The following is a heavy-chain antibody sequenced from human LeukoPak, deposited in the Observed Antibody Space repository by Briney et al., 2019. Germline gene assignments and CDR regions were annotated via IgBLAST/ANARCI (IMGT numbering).Heavy chain of an antibody. D-gene: IGHD3-22*01. Sequence: SETLSLTCTVSGGSISSGSYYWSWIRQPAGKGLEWIGRIYTSGSTNYNPSLKSRVAISVDTSKNQFSLKLSSVTAADTAVYYCARALVGYYDSSGDFDYWGQGTLVTVSS. CDR1: GGSISSGSYY. CDR2: IYTSGST. CDR3: ARALVGYYDSSGDFDY. V-gene: IGHV4-61*02. J-gene: IGHJ4*02.